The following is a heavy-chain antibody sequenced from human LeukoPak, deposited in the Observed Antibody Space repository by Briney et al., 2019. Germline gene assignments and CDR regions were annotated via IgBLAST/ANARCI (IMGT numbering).Heavy chain of an antibody. Sequence: PSETLSLTCTVSGGSISSYYWSWIRQPPGKGLEWIGYIYYSGSTNYNPSLKSRVTISVDTSKNQFSLKLSSVTAADTAVYHCARRDSSGYNDWGQGTLVTVSS. J-gene: IGHJ4*02. CDR3: ARRDSSGYND. D-gene: IGHD3-22*01. V-gene: IGHV4-59*01. CDR1: GGSISSYY. CDR2: IYYSGST.